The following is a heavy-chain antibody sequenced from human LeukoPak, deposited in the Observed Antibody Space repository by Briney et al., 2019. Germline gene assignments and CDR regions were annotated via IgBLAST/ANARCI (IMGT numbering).Heavy chain of an antibody. CDR1: GGSIAVNHYY. CDR2: GLYTGNP. V-gene: IGHV4-39*02. J-gene: IGHJ4*02. CDR3: AREHRSSKYFDS. Sequence: NPSETLSLTCSVSGGSIAVNHYYWGWIRQPPGKGLEWIGSGLYTGNPYSNPSLRSRVTISVDTSKNEFSLKMNSVTAADTAVYYCAREHRSSKYFDSWGQGALMIVSS. D-gene: IGHD6-6*01.